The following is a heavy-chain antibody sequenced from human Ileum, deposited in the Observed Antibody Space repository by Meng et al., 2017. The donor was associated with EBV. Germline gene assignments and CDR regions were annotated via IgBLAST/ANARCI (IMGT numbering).Heavy chain of an antibody. D-gene: IGHD1/OR15-1a*01. V-gene: IGHV1-18*01. J-gene: IGHJ4*02. CDR3: ASKQYFFAY. CDR1: GYSFSRYV. CDR2: INPYDGDT. Sequence: QVQLVQSGTEVKKPGASVKVSCKTSGYSFSRYVISWVRQAPGQGLEWVGWINPYDGDTNYAQKLQDRVTLTTDTSTSTAYTELRSLRSDDTVVYYCASKQYFFAYWGQGTLVTVSS.